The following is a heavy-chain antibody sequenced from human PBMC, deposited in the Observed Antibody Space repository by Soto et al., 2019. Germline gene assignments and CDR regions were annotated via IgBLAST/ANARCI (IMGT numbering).Heavy chain of an antibody. CDR2: IYYSGST. Sequence: QVQLQESGPGLVKPSETLSLTCTVSGGSISSYYWSWIRQPPGKGLEWIGYIYYSGSTNYNPSLKSRVTIAVDTSKNQSSLKLGSVTAADTAVYYCARRSGVATIRGYYYYYMDVWGKGTTVTVSS. J-gene: IGHJ6*03. CDR1: GGSISSYY. CDR3: ARRSGVATIRGYYYYYMDV. V-gene: IGHV4-59*08. D-gene: IGHD5-12*01.